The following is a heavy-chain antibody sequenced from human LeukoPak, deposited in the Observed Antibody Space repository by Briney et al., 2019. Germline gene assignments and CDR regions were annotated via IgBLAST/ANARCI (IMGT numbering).Heavy chain of an antibody. D-gene: IGHD3-22*01. CDR3: APPVDYYDSSGLDY. CDR1: RFTFSSYA. Sequence: GGSLRLSCAASRFTFSSYAMSWVRQAPGKGLEWVSAISGSGGSTYYADSVKGRFTISRDNSKNTLYLQMNSLRAEDTAVYYCAPPVDYYDSSGLDYWGQGTLVTVSS. V-gene: IGHV3-23*01. CDR2: ISGSGGST. J-gene: IGHJ4*02.